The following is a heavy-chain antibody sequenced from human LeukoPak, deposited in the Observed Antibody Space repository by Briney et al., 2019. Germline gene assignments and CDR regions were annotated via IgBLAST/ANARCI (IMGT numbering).Heavy chain of an antibody. CDR3: ARDVAAAGTRNSGRGMKY. CDR2: IPYDGSNK. Sequence: GRSLRLSCAASGFTFSTYAMHWVRQAPGKGLEWVAVIPYDGSNKYYADSVKGRFTISRENSKNRLYLQMNSLRSDDTAVYYCARDVAAAGTRNSGRGMKYWGQGTLVTVSS. J-gene: IGHJ4*02. CDR1: GFTFSTYA. V-gene: IGHV3-30*04. D-gene: IGHD6-13*01.